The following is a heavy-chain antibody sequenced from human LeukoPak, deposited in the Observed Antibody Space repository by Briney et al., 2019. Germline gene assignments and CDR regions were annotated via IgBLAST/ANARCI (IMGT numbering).Heavy chain of an antibody. CDR2: MSGSGDKT. CDR3: ASGNTYSSGWYGGWLGY. Sequence: GGSLRLSCAASGFTFSNCAMSWVRQAPGEGLEWISAMSGSGDKTHYADSVKGRFTISRDNSKNTLYLQMNSLRAEDTAVYYCASGNTYSSGWYGGWLGYWGQGTLVTASS. V-gene: IGHV3-23*01. D-gene: IGHD6-19*01. CDR1: GFTFSNCA. J-gene: IGHJ4*02.